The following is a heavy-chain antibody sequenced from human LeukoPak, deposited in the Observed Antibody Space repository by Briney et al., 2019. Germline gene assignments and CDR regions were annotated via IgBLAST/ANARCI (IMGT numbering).Heavy chain of an antibody. CDR3: ARASRPAFDP. CDR2: ISYSGSTT. J-gene: IGHJ5*02. Sequence: PGGSLRLSCAASGFTFTNFEMNWLRQAPGKGLEWVSYISYSGSTTSYADSVKGRFTISRDNAKNSLYLQTNSQRAEYTGVHDCARASRPAFDPWGQGTLVTVSS. V-gene: IGHV3-48*03. CDR1: GFTFTNFE.